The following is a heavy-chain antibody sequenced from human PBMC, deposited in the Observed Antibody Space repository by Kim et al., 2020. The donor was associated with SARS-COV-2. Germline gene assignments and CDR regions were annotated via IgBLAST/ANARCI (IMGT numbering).Heavy chain of an antibody. CDR1: GYTFTGYY. J-gene: IGHJ6*02. Sequence: ASVKVSCKASGYTFTGYYMHWVRQAPGQGLEWMGWINPNSGGTNYAQKFQGRVTMTRDTSISTAYMELSRLRSDDTAVYYCAKVIWGLYGSGSSNSEGMDVWGQGTTVTVSS. CDR3: AKVIWGLYGSGSSNSEGMDV. V-gene: IGHV1-2*02. D-gene: IGHD3-10*01. CDR2: INPNSGGT.